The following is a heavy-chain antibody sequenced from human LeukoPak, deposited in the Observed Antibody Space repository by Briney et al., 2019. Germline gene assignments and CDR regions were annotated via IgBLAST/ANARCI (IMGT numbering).Heavy chain of an antibody. Sequence: GGSLRLSCAASGFTSSSYWMNWARQAPGKGLEWVASINHNGNVNYYVDSVKGRFTISRDNAKNSLYLQMSNLRAEDTAVYFCARGGGLDVWGQGATVTVSS. CDR2: INHNGNVN. CDR3: ARGGGLDV. D-gene: IGHD3-16*01. J-gene: IGHJ6*02. V-gene: IGHV3-7*03. CDR1: GFTSSSYW.